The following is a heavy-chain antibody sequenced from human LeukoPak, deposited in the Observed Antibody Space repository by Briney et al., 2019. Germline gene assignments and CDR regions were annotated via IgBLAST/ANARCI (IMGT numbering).Heavy chain of an antibody. Sequence: GASVKVSCKASGGTFSSYAISWVRQAPGQGLEWMGGIIPIFGTANYAQKFQGRVTITTDESTSPAYMELSSLRSEDTAVYYCARVPLGNRYYYYYYMDVWGKGTTVTVSS. CDR3: ARVPLGNRYYYYYYMDV. CDR2: IIPIFGTA. J-gene: IGHJ6*03. V-gene: IGHV1-69*05. D-gene: IGHD7-27*01. CDR1: GGTFSSYA.